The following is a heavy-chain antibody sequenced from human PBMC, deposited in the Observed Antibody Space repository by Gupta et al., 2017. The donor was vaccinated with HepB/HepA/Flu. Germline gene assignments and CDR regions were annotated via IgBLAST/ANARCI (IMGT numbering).Heavy chain of an antibody. Sequence: QVQLVESGGGVVQPGRSLTLSCAASGFTFSGYGMHWVRQAPGKGLEWVALIWYDGSDQDYRDTVKGRFIISRDNSKNTLFLQMNNLRDEDTAVYFCARKNGFVSKYAYDLCGPGTMVTVS. CDR1: GFTFSGYG. D-gene: IGHD3-10*01. J-gene: IGHJ3*01. CDR2: IWYDGSDQ. CDR3: ARKNGFVSKYAYDL. V-gene: IGHV3-33*03.